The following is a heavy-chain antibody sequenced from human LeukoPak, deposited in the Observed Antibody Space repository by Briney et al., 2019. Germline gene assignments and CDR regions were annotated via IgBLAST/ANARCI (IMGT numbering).Heavy chain of an antibody. D-gene: IGHD6-13*01. CDR3: AKDRRPHGQQLVPCDY. CDR2: INPSGGST. CDR1: GYTFTSYY. V-gene: IGHV1-46*01. J-gene: IGHJ4*02. Sequence: ASVKVSCKASGYTFTSYYMHWVRQAAGQGLEWMGIINPSGGSTSYAQKFQGRVTMTRDTSTSTVYMELSSLRSEDTAVYYCAKDRRPHGQQLVPCDYWGQGTLVTVS.